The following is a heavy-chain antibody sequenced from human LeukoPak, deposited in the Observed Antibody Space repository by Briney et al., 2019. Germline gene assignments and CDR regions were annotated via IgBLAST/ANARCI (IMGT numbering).Heavy chain of an antibody. J-gene: IGHJ6*02. CDR1: GYTLTELS. CDR2: FDPEDGET. Sequence: ASVKVSCKVSGYTLTELSMHWVRQAPGKGLEWMGGFDPEDGETIYAQKFQGRVTMTEDTSTDTAYMELSSLRPEDTAVYFCATDRVATVTRRNYYYYYGMDVWGQGTTVTVSS. CDR3: ATDRVATVTRRNYYYYYGMDV. V-gene: IGHV1-24*01. D-gene: IGHD4-17*01.